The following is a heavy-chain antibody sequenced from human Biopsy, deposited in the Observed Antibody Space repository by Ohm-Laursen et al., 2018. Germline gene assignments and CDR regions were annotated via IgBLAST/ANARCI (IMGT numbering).Heavy chain of an antibody. CDR3: ARGIGSMVRGVIINVNNWFDP. J-gene: IGHJ5*02. D-gene: IGHD3-10*01. CDR2: ISTYNGNT. Sequence: EASVKASCNASGYTFTTYAISWVRQAPGQGLEWMGWISTYNGNTNYAQKVQGRVTMTTDTSTSTAYMELRSLRSDDTAVYYCARGIGSMVRGVIINVNNWFDPWGQGTLVTVSS. V-gene: IGHV1-18*01. CDR1: GYTFTTYA.